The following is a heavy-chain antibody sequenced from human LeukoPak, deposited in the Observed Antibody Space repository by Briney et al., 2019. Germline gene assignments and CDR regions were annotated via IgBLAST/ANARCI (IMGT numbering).Heavy chain of an antibody. CDR1: GFTFSTSD. CDR3: ARSFDI. Sequence: GGSLRLSCATSGFTFSTSDMHWVRQAPGKGLEWVSFIQYDGSRKNYVDSVKGRFTISRDNAKNSLYLQMNSLRGEDTAVYYCARSFDIWGQGTMVTVSS. V-gene: IGHV3-33*05. J-gene: IGHJ3*02. CDR2: IQYDGSRK.